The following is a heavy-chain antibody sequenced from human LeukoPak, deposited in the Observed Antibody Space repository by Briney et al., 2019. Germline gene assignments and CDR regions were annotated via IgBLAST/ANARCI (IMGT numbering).Heavy chain of an antibody. CDR2: ISAGGST. J-gene: IGHJ4*02. CDR3: AKDRDSSSWYDYLDY. D-gene: IGHD6-13*01. V-gene: IGHV3-23*01. Sequence: GGSLRLSCAASGFTFSSHAMSWVRQAPGKGLEWVSVISAGGSTYYADSVKGRFTISRDNSKNTLYLQMNSLRAEDTAVYYCAKDRDSSSWYDYLDYWGQGTLVTVSS. CDR1: GFTFSSHA.